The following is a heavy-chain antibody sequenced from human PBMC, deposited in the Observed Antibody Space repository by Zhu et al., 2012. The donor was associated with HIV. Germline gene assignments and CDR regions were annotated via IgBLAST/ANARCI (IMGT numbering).Heavy chain of an antibody. V-gene: IGHV4-59*08. J-gene: IGHJ4*02. CDR1: GGSISTYY. CDR2: IYYSGST. CDR3: ARHRGAAAGFY. D-gene: IGHD6-13*01. Sequence: QVQLQESGPGLVKPSETLSLTCTVSGGSISTYYWSWIRQPPGKGLEWIGYIYYSGSTYYNPSLKSRVTISVDTSKNQFSLKLSSVTAADTAVYYCARHRGAAAGFYWGQGTLVTVSS.